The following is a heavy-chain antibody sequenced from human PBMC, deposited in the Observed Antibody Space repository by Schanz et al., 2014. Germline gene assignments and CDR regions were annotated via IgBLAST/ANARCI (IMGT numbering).Heavy chain of an antibody. D-gene: IGHD3-22*01. CDR1: GYTFTSYS. Sequence: QVQLVQSGAEVKKPGASVKVSCKASGYTFTSYSIHWVRQAPGQGLEWMGWISAYNGNTNYAQKLQGRVTMTRDTSTSTVYMELSSLRSEDTAVYYCAGAFDSSGYYFDYWGQGTLVTVSS. CDR2: ISAYNGNT. CDR3: AGAFDSSGYYFDY. J-gene: IGHJ4*02. V-gene: IGHV1-3*01.